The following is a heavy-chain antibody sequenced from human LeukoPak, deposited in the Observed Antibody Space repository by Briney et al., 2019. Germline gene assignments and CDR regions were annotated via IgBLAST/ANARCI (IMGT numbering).Heavy chain of an antibody. Sequence: ASVKVSCKASGYTFTGAYIHWVRQAPGQGPEWMGWINSYSGGTNYAQKFQGRVTLARDTSLGTAYMELSRLRSDDTAVYYCARQGEAASFDYWGQGTLVTVSS. CDR3: ARQGEAASFDY. V-gene: IGHV1-2*02. J-gene: IGHJ4*02. CDR1: GYTFTGAY. CDR2: INSYSGGT. D-gene: IGHD6-13*01.